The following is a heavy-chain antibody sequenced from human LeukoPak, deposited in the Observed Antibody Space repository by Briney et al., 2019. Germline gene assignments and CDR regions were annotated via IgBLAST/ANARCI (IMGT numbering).Heavy chain of an antibody. V-gene: IGHV3-30-3*01. CDR3: AREAGLSTRRRLDY. CDR2: ISYDGSNK. J-gene: IGHJ4*02. D-gene: IGHD4/OR15-4a*01. Sequence: PGGSLRLSCAASGFTFSSYAMHWVRQAPGKGLEWVAVISYDGSNKYYADSVKGRFTISRGNSKNMLYLQMNSLRTEDTALYYCAREAGLSTRRRLDYWGQGTLVTVSS. CDR1: GFTFSSYA.